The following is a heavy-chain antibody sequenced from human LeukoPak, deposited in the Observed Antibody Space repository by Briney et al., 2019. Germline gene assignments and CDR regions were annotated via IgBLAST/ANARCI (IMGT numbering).Heavy chain of an antibody. CDR1: GFTFSNAW. Sequence: GGSLRLSCAASGFTFSNAWMSWVRQAPGKGLEWVGRIKSKTDGGTTDYAAPVKGRFTISRDDSKNTLYLQMNSLKTEDTAVYYCTTDAYYDSSGYYSYSFDYWGQGTLVTVSS. V-gene: IGHV3-15*01. J-gene: IGHJ4*02. CDR2: IKSKTDGGTT. D-gene: IGHD3-22*01. CDR3: TTDAYYDSSGYYSYSFDY.